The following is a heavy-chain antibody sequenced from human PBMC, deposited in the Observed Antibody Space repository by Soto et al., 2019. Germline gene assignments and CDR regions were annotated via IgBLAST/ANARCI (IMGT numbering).Heavy chain of an antibody. Sequence: LSLTCAVYGASLSGYDWSWVRQPPGKGLEWIGEINQSGGTNYNPSLKGRVTISMDTSKNQFSLRLKSVTAADTAIYYCARDPYANAFDIWGRGKMVTVSS. CDR1: GASLSGYD. D-gene: IGHD2-8*01. J-gene: IGHJ3*02. V-gene: IGHV4-34*01. CDR3: ARDPYANAFDI. CDR2: INQSGGT.